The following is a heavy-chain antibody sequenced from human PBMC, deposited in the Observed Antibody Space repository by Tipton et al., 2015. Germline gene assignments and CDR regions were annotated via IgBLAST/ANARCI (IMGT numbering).Heavy chain of an antibody. D-gene: IGHD3-10*01. Sequence: LRLSCAASGVSISGTSYYWGWIRQPPVKGLEWIGSIYYSGDMYYNPSLKSRVAMSVDTSKKQFSLKLDSVTAADTAVYYCARGLLLWFRMSDSWGRGTLVTVSS. V-gene: IGHV4-39*07. J-gene: IGHJ4*02. CDR2: IYYSGDM. CDR1: GVSISGTSYY. CDR3: ARGLLLWFRMSDS.